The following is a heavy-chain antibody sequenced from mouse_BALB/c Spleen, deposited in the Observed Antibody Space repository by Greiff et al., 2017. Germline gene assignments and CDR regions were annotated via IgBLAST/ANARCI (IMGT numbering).Heavy chain of an antibody. Sequence: VKLMESGAELVKPGASVKISCKASGYSFTSYYIHWVKQRPGQGLEWIGWIFPGSGNTKYNEKFKGKATLTADTSSSTAYMQLSSLSSEDSAVYFCARSGYGSHFDYWGQGTTLTVSS. CDR3: ARSGYGSHFDY. CDR2: IFPGSGNT. J-gene: IGHJ2*01. CDR1: GYSFTSYY. V-gene: IGHV1-66*01. D-gene: IGHD2-10*02.